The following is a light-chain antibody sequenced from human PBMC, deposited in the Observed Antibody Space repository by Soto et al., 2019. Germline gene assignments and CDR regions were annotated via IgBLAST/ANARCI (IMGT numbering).Light chain of an antibody. Sequence: QSALTQPRSVSGSPGQSVTISWTGTSSDVGGYNYVSWYQQHPGKAPKLMIYDVSKRPSGVPDRFSGSKSGNTASLTISGLQAEDEADYYCCSYAGSYTHVVFGGGTKLTVL. CDR2: DVS. CDR1: SSDVGGYNY. V-gene: IGLV2-11*01. J-gene: IGLJ2*01. CDR3: CSYAGSYTHVV.